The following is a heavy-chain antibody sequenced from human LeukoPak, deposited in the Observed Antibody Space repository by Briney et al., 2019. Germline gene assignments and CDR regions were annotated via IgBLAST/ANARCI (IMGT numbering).Heavy chain of an antibody. CDR3: AKDQVAVAGTVWFDP. J-gene: IGHJ5*02. V-gene: IGHV3-33*06. D-gene: IGHD6-19*01. CDR1: GFTFSSYV. CDR2: IWYDGSNK. Sequence: GGSLRLSCAASGFTFSSYVMSWVRQAPGKGLEWVAVIWYDGSNKYYADSVKGRFTISRDNSKNTLYLQMNSLRAEDTAVYYCAKDQVAVAGTVWFDPWGQGTLVTVSS.